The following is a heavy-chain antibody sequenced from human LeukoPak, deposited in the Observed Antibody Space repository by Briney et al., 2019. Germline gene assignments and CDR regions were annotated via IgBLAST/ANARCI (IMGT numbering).Heavy chain of an antibody. Sequence: GASVKVSCKASGYTFTSYGISWVRQAPGQGLEWMGWISAYNGNTNYAQKLQGRVTMTTDTSTSTAYMELRSLRSDDTAVYYCARDSGYCSSTSCSTVIWGQGTMVTVSS. J-gene: IGHJ3*02. V-gene: IGHV1-18*01. D-gene: IGHD2-2*03. CDR2: ISAYNGNT. CDR3: ARDSGYCSSTSCSTVI. CDR1: GYTFTSYG.